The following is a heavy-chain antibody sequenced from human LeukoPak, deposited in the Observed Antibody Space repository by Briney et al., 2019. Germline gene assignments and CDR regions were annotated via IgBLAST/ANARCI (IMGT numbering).Heavy chain of an antibody. CDR2: ISGSGGST. Sequence: PGGSLRLSCAASGFTFSSYAMSWVHQAPGKGLEWVSAISGSGGSTYYADSVKGRFTISRDNSKNTLYLQMNSLRAEDTSVYYCANRVRVAAPTSVLFDYWGQGTLVTVSS. V-gene: IGHV3-23*01. CDR1: GFTFSSYA. D-gene: IGHD2-15*01. CDR3: ANRVRVAAPTSVLFDY. J-gene: IGHJ4*02.